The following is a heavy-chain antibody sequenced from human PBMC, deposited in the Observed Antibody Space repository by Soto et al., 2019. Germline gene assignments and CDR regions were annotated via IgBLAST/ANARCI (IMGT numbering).Heavy chain of an antibody. D-gene: IGHD3-3*01. CDR1: GYTFTSYA. CDR2: INAGNGNT. CDR3: AREGVGSYDFWSGSFFDL. V-gene: IGHV1-3*01. J-gene: IGHJ2*01. Sequence: QVQLVQSGAEVKKPGASVKVSCKASGYTFTSYAMHWVRQAPGQRLEWMGWINAGNGNTKYSQKFQGRVTITRDTSASTAYMVLSSLRSEDTAVYYCAREGVGSYDFWSGSFFDLWGRGTLVTVSS.